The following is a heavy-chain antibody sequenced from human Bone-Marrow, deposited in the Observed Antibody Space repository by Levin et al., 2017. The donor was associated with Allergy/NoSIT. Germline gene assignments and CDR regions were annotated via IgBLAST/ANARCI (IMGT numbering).Heavy chain of an antibody. V-gene: IGHV3-23*01. CDR1: GFTFNAYA. CDR2: MSGTTGSH. D-gene: IGHD2/OR15-2a*01. CDR3: AKGTTVYFYYNGMDA. J-gene: IGHJ6*02. Sequence: GESLKISCVASGFTFNAYAMNWVRRAPGKGLEWVSAMSGTTGSHYYADSVKGRFTISRDSSKNTLFLQMDSMRVEDKATYYCAKGTTVYFYYNGMDAWGQGTTVTVFS.